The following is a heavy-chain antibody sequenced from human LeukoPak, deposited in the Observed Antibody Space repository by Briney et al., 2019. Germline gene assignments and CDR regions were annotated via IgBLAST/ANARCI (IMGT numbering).Heavy chain of an antibody. V-gene: IGHV3-30*02. Sequence: PGGSLRLSCAASGFTFSSYGMHWVRQAPGKGLEWVAFIRYDGSNKYCADSVKGRFTISRDNSKNTLYLQMNRLRAEDTAVYYCAKEVVPAAIPSDFAYWGQGTLVTVSS. CDR3: AKEVVPAAIPSDFAY. J-gene: IGHJ4*02. CDR2: IRYDGSNK. D-gene: IGHD2-2*02. CDR1: GFTFSSYG.